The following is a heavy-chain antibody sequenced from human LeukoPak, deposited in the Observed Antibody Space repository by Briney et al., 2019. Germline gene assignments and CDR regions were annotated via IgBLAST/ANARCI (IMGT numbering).Heavy chain of an antibody. V-gene: IGHV4-30-2*01. CDR3: ARVEQWLVRGFDY. CDR2: IYHSGST. D-gene: IGHD6-19*01. Sequence: SQTPSLTCTVSGGSISSGGYYWSWIRQPPGKGLEWIGYIYHSGSTYYNPSLKSRVTISVDRSKNQFSLKLSSVTAADTAVYYCARVEQWLVRGFDYWGQGTLVTVSS. J-gene: IGHJ4*02. CDR1: GGSISSGGYY.